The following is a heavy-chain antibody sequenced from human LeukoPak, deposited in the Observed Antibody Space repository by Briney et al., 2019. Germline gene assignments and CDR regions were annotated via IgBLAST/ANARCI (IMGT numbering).Heavy chain of an antibody. CDR1: GFTFSDYY. Sequence: GGSLRLSCAASGFTFSDYYMSWIRQAPGKGLEWVSYISSSGSTMYYADSVKGRFTISRDNAKNSLYLQMNSLRAEDTAVYYCARAGRGVVPAAPFDYWGQGTLVTVSS. J-gene: IGHJ4*02. CDR2: ISSSGSTM. CDR3: ARAGRGVVPAAPFDY. V-gene: IGHV3-11*04. D-gene: IGHD2-2*01.